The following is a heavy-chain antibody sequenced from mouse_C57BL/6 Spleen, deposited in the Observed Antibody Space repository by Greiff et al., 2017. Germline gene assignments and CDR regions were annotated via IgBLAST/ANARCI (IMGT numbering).Heavy chain of an antibody. D-gene: IGHD4-1*01. CDR3: ARGAGTRGYYFDY. V-gene: IGHV1-52*01. Sequence: VQLQQPGAELVRPGSSVKLSCKASGYTFTSYWMHWVKQRPIQGLEWIGNIDPSDSETHYNQKFKDKATLTVDKSSSTAYMQLSSLTSEDSAVYYCARGAGTRGYYFDYWGQGTTLTVSS. J-gene: IGHJ2*01. CDR2: IDPSDSET. CDR1: GYTFTSYW.